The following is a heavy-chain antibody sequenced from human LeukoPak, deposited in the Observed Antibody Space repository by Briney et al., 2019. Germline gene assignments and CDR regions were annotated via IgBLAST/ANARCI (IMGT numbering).Heavy chain of an antibody. Sequence: PGGSLRLSCAASGFTFSTYGMHWVRQAPGKGLEWVAVISYDGSNKYYADSVKGRFTISRDNSKNTLYLQINSLRAEDTAVYYCANDRSMGLDYWGQGTLVSASS. V-gene: IGHV3-30*18. CDR2: ISYDGSNK. CDR1: GFTFSTYG. J-gene: IGHJ4*02. CDR3: ANDRSMGLDY. D-gene: IGHD3-10*01.